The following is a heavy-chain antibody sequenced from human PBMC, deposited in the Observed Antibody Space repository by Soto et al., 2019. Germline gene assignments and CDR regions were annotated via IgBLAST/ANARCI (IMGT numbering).Heavy chain of an antibody. CDR1: GYSFTSYW. CDR3: AIHDKGSGISPYGMDV. D-gene: IGHD3-22*01. J-gene: IGHJ6*02. CDR2: IYPGDSDT. Sequence: GESLKISCKGSGYSFTSYWIGWVRQMPGKGLEWMGIIYPGDSDTRYSPSFQGQVTISADKSISTAYLQWSSLKASDTAMYYCAIHDKGSGISPYGMDVWGQGTTVTVSS. V-gene: IGHV5-51*01.